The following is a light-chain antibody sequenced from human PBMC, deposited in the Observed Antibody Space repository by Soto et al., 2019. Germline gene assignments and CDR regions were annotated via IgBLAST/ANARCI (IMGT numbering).Light chain of an antibody. Sequence: AIQMTQSPSSLAGSVGDRLTITCRASQDIGNDLGWYQQKPGKAPELLIYAASSLQSGVSSRFSGSGSGTEFTLTISSLQPEDFATYYCLQVFNFPRAFGQGTKVDIQ. V-gene: IGKV1-6*02. CDR2: AAS. CDR1: QDIGND. CDR3: LQVFNFPRA. J-gene: IGKJ1*01.